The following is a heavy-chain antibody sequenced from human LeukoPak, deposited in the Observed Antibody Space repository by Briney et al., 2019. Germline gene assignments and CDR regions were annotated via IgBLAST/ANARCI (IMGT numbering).Heavy chain of an antibody. V-gene: IGHV3-48*01. CDR2: ISSSSSTI. D-gene: IGHD6-13*01. CDR1: GFTFSSYS. Sequence: GGSLRLSCAASGFTFSSYSMNWVRQAPGKGLEWVSYISSSSSTIYYADSVKGRFTISRDNAKNSLYLQMNSLRAEDTAVYYCARGSSSSWYSGPDYWGQGTLVTVSS. CDR3: ARGSSSSWYSGPDY. J-gene: IGHJ4*02.